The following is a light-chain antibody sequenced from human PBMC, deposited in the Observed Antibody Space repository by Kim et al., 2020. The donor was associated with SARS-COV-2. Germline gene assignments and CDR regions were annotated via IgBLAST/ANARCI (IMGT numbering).Light chain of an antibody. CDR1: QSISSY. Sequence: ALGDRVTITCRASQSISSYLHWYQQKPGKAPKLLIYAASSLQSGVPSRFSSSGSGTDITLTISSLQPEDFATYFCQQSYTHPVTFGQGTKVDIK. CDR2: AAS. CDR3: QQSYTHPVT. V-gene: IGKV1-39*01. J-gene: IGKJ1*01.